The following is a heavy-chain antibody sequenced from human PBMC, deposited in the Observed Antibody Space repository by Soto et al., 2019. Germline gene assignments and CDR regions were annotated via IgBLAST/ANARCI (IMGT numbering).Heavy chain of an antibody. J-gene: IGHJ6*02. D-gene: IGHD2-15*01. CDR3: AGGCSGGSCYYYYGMDV. V-gene: IGHV4-31*03. CDR1: GGSISSGGYY. Sequence: SETLSLTCTVSGGSISSGGYYWSWIRQHPGKGLEWIGYIYYSGSTYYNPSLKSRVTISVDTSKNQFSLKLSSVTAADTAVYYCAGGCSGGSCYYYYGMDVWGQGTTVTVSS. CDR2: IYYSGST.